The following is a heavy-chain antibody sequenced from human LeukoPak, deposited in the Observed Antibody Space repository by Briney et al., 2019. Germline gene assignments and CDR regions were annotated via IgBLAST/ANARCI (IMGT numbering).Heavy chain of an antibody. CDR3: ARGVSSSSWYGGYYFDY. CDR2: INHSGST. CDR1: GGSFSGYY. D-gene: IGHD6-13*01. J-gene: IGHJ4*02. Sequence: SETLSLTCAVYGGSFSGYYWSWIRQPPGKGLEWIGEINHSGSTNYNPSLKSRVTISVDTSKNQFSLKLSSVTAADTAVYYCARGVSSSSWYGGYYFDYWGQGTLVTVSS. V-gene: IGHV4-34*01.